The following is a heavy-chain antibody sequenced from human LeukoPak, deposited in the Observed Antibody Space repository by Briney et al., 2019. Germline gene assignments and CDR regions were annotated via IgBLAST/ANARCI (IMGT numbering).Heavy chain of an antibody. CDR3: ARIGHDLYHAFDS. CDR2: INNYGSKE. CDR1: GFTFRAYW. Sequence: PGGSLRLSCTTSGFTFRAYWMGWVRQAPGKGLEWVSNINNYGSKENYVDSVKGRFTISRDNAKNTLFLQMNSLIAEDTAVYYWARIGHDLYHAFDSWGHGTLITVSS. J-gene: IGHJ5*01. D-gene: IGHD2-2*01. V-gene: IGHV3-7*03.